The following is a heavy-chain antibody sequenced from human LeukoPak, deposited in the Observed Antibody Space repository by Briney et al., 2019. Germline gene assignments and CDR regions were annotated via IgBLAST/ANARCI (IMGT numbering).Heavy chain of an antibody. CDR3: AKLVATIEASGY. V-gene: IGHV3-23*01. D-gene: IGHD5-12*01. CDR2: ISGSGGST. J-gene: IGHJ4*02. CDR1: GFTFSSYG. Sequence: GGSLRLSCAASGFTFSSYGMSWVRQAPGKGLEWVSAISGSGGSTYYADSVKGRFTISRDNSENTMYMQMNSLRVEDTAVYYCAKLVATIEASGYWGQGTLVTVSS.